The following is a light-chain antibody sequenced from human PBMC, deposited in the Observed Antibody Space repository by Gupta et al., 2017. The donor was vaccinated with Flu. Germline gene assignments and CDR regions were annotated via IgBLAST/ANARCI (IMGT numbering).Light chain of an antibody. CDR2: GAS. CDR3: QHRSGWPTS. CDR1: QSVSNY. J-gene: IGKJ3*01. V-gene: IGKV3-11*01. Sequence: PATVSLSPGDRATLSGRASQSVSNYLAWYHQKPGQAPRLLIYGASDRAIGFPARFSGSGSGTDFTLTISIREPEDFAVYYCQHRSGWPTSFGHGTXVDIK.